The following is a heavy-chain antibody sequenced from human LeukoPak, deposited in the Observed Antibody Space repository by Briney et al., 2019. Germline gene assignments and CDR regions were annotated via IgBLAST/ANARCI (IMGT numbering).Heavy chain of an antibody. V-gene: IGHV1-69*06. Sequence: ASVKVSCKASGGTFSSYAISWVRQAPGQGLEWMGGIIPIFGTANYAQKFQGRVTITADKSTSTAYMELSSLRSEDTAVYYCARDLDYGDYRGTRYYFDYWGQGTLVTVSS. CDR1: GGTFSSYA. CDR3: ARDLDYGDYRGTRYYFDY. D-gene: IGHD4-17*01. CDR2: IIPIFGTA. J-gene: IGHJ4*02.